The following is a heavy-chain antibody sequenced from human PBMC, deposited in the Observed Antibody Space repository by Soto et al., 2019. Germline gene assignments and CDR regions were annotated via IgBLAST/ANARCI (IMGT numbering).Heavy chain of an antibody. CDR2: IYSGGST. D-gene: IGHD2-2*02. Sequence: GGSLRLSCAASGFTVSSNYMSWVRQAPGKGLEWVSVIYSGGSTYYADSVKGRFTISRDNSKNTLYLQMNSLRAEDTAVYYCARDRVVVVPAAIRVYYYYGMDVWGQGTTVTVYS. CDR1: GFTVSSNY. V-gene: IGHV3-53*01. CDR3: ARDRVVVVPAAIRVYYYYGMDV. J-gene: IGHJ6*02.